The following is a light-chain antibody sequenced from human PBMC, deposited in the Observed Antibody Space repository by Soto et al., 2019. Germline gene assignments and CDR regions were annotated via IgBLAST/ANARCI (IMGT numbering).Light chain of an antibody. CDR2: DVS. CDR3: SSYTSTSTHVV. CDR1: SSDVGGYNY. J-gene: IGLJ2*01. V-gene: IGLV2-14*03. Sequence: QSALTQPASVSGSPGQSITISCAGTSSDVGGYNYVSWYQHHPGKAPNLMIYDVSNRPSGVSNRFSGSKSGSTASLTISGLQAEDEADYYCSSYTSTSTHVVFGGGTKLTVL.